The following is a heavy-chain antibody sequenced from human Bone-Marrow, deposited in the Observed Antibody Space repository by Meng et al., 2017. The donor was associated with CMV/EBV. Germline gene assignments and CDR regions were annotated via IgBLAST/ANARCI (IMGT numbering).Heavy chain of an antibody. CDR1: GFTVSSNY. CDR2: IYIGDST. V-gene: IGHV3-53*01. D-gene: IGHD7-27*01. J-gene: IGHJ6*02. Sequence: GESLKISCAASGFTVSSNYMSWVRQAPGKGLEWVSVIYIGDSTYYAGSVKGRFTISRDNSKNTLYLQINSLRAEDTAVYYCAKPGDHYYYYYSMDVWGQGTTVTVSS. CDR3: AKPGDHYYYYYSMDV.